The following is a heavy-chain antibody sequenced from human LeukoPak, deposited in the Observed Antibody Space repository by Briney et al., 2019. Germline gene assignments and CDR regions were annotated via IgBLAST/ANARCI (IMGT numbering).Heavy chain of an antibody. CDR2: IQPDGSEQ. J-gene: IGHJ5*02. CDR1: GFTFSTKW. Sequence: PGGSLRLSCAASGFTFSTKWMSWVRQTPGKGLEWVGNIQPDGSEQYPVDSVKGRFTISRDNARNSLFLQMNSLRVEDTAVYYCASQSYAKFDPWGQGTLVTVSS. V-gene: IGHV3-7*01. CDR3: ASQSYAKFDP. D-gene: IGHD3-16*01.